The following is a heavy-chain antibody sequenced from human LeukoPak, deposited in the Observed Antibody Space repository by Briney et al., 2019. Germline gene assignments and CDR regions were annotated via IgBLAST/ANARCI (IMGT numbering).Heavy chain of an antibody. CDR1: GFTFSSYS. Sequence: PGGSLRLSCAASGFTFSSYSMNWVRQAPGKGLEWVSSISSSSSYIYYADSVKGRFTISRDNAKNSLYLQMNSLRAEDTAVYYCARAGPDIVVVVPPCYWGQGTLVTVSS. D-gene: IGHD2-15*01. CDR3: ARAGPDIVVVVPPCY. V-gene: IGHV3-21*01. J-gene: IGHJ4*02. CDR2: ISSSSSYI.